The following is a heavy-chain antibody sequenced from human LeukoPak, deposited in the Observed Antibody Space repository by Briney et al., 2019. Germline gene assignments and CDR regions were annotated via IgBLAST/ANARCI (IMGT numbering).Heavy chain of an antibody. Sequence: KPSETLSLTCTVSGGSISSSSYYWGWIRQPPGKGLEWIGSIYYSGSTYYNPSLKSRVTISVDTSKNQFSLRMTSVTAADTAVYYCARGFQGVYDYWGQGALVIVSS. J-gene: IGHJ4*02. V-gene: IGHV4-39*07. CDR1: GGSISSSSYY. D-gene: IGHD2-21*01. CDR2: IYYSGST. CDR3: ARGFQGVYDY.